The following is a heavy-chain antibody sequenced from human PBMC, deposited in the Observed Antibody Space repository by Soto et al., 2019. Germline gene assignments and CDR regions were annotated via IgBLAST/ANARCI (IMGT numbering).Heavy chain of an antibody. CDR2: ISYDGSNK. Sequence: QVQLVESGGGVVQPGRSLRLSCAASGFTFSSYSMHWVRQAPGKGLEWVAVISYDGSNKYYADSVKGRFTISRDNSKNTLYLQMNSLRAEDTAVYYCAKDLIAARPDWLDPWGQGTLVTVSS. V-gene: IGHV3-30*18. D-gene: IGHD6-6*01. CDR1: GFTFSSYS. CDR3: AKDLIAARPDWLDP. J-gene: IGHJ5*02.